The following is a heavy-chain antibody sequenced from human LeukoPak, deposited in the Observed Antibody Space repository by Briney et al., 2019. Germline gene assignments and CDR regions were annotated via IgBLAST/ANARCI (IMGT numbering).Heavy chain of an antibody. V-gene: IGHV4-59*12. CDR2: IYYSGST. CDR3: ARDPYSSSSSLDY. D-gene: IGHD6-6*01. J-gene: IGHJ4*02. Sequence: SSETLSLTCTVSGGSISSYYWSWIRQPPGKGLEWIGHIYYSGSTNYNPSLKSRVTISIDTSKNQFSLKLSSVTAADTAVYYCARDPYSSSSSLDYWGQGTLVTVSS. CDR1: GGSISSYY.